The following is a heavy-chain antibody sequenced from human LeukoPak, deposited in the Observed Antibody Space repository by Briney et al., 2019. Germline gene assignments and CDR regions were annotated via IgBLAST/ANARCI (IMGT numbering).Heavy chain of an antibody. J-gene: IGHJ4*02. CDR3: ATLPSSFQLYNRFDH. Sequence: PSETLSLTCTVSGGSISSGGYYWSWIRQPPGKGLEWIGYIYHSGSTYYNPSLKSRVTISVDTSKNQFSLKLRSVTAADTAVYYCATLPSSFQLYNRFDHWGQGTLVTVSS. D-gene: IGHD1-1*01. CDR2: IYHSGST. V-gene: IGHV4-30-2*01. CDR1: GGSISSGGYY.